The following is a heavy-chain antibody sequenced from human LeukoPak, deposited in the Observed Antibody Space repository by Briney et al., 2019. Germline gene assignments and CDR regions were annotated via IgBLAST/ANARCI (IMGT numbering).Heavy chain of an antibody. CDR1: GYSFTSYW. Sequence: GESLKISCKGSGYSFTSYWIGWVRQMPGKGLEWMGIIYPGDSDTRYSPSFQGQVTISADKSISTAYLQWSSLKASDTAMYYCARSEGITMVRGVYAFDIWGQGTMVTVSS. J-gene: IGHJ3*02. CDR3: ARSEGITMVRGVYAFDI. D-gene: IGHD3-10*01. CDR2: IYPGDSDT. V-gene: IGHV5-51*01.